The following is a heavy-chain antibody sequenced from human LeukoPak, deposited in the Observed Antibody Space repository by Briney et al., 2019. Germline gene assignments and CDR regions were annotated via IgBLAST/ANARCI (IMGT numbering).Heavy chain of an antibody. D-gene: IGHD6-19*01. V-gene: IGHV3-30*18. CDR2: ISYDGSNK. CDR3: AKPAVAAPPLYYYYGMDV. Sequence: GGSLRLSCAASGFTFSSYGKHWVRQAPGKGLEWVAVISYDGSNKYYADSVKGRFTISRDNSKNTLYLQMNSLRAEDTAVYYCAKPAVAAPPLYYYYGMDVWGQGTTVTVSS. J-gene: IGHJ6*02. CDR1: GFTFSSYG.